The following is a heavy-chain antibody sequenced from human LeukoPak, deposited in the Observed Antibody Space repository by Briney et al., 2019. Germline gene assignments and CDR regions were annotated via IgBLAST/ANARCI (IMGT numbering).Heavy chain of an antibody. J-gene: IGHJ4*02. V-gene: IGHV3-11*04. D-gene: IGHD3-3*01. Sequence: GGSLRLSCAASGFTFSDYYMSWIRQAPGKGLEWVSYISSSGSTIYYADSVKGRFTISRDNAKNSLYLHMNSLRAEDTAVYYCARDAGAPSNYDFWSGYLFDYWGQGTLVTVSS. CDR3: ARDAGAPSNYDFWSGYLFDY. CDR2: ISSSGSTI. CDR1: GFTFSDYY.